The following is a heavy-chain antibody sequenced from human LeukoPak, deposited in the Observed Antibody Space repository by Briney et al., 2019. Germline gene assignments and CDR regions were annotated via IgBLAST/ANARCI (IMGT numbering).Heavy chain of an antibody. J-gene: IGHJ4*02. CDR1: GGSMIDHY. CDR3: ARGQDDRSGTFDY. D-gene: IGHD3-22*01. Sequence: PSETLSLTCTVSGGSMIDHYLSWIRQPPGKGLDWIAYMSPSGTTNYNPSLKSRVTTSVDTSRTQFSLRLSSVTAADTAVYYCARGQDDRSGTFDYWGQGTLVTVSS. CDR2: MSPSGTT. V-gene: IGHV4-59*11.